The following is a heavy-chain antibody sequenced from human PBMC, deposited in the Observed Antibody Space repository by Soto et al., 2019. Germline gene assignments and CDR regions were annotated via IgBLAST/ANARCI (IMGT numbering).Heavy chain of an antibody. D-gene: IGHD5-18*01. J-gene: IGHJ4*02. V-gene: IGHV1-69*01. Sequence: QVQLVQSGAEVKKPGSSVKVSCKASGGTFSSYAISWVRQAPGQGLEWMGGIIPIFGTANYAQKFQGRVTITADESKSTAYMELSSLRSEDTAVYYCARSRRGYSYGRVSYFDYRGQGTLVTVSS. CDR3: ARSRRGYSYGRVSYFDY. CDR1: GGTFSSYA. CDR2: IIPIFGTA.